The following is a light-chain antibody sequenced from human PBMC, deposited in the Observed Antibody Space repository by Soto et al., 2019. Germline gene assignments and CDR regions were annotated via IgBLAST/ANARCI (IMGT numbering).Light chain of an antibody. CDR2: YDS. Sequence: SYELTQPPSVSVAPGKTARITCGGNNIGSKSVHWYQQKPGQAPVLVIYYDSDRPSGIPERFPGSNSGNTATLTISRVEAGDEADYYCQVWDSLVVFGGGTKVTVL. CDR1: NIGSKS. V-gene: IGLV3-21*04. J-gene: IGLJ2*01. CDR3: QVWDSLVV.